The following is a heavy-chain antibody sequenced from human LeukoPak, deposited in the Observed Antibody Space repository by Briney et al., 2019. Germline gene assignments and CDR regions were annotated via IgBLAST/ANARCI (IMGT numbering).Heavy chain of an antibody. V-gene: IGHV3-30-3*01. D-gene: IGHD6-13*01. J-gene: IGHJ4*02. CDR2: ISYDGSNK. CDR3: ARGDNIAAAGNDYYFDY. CDR1: GFTFSSYA. Sequence: GGSLRLSCAASGFTFSSYAMHWVRQAPGKGLEWVAVISYDGSNKYYADSVKGRFTISRDNSKNTLYLQMSSLRAEDTAVYYCARGDNIAAAGNDYYFDYWGQGTLVTVSS.